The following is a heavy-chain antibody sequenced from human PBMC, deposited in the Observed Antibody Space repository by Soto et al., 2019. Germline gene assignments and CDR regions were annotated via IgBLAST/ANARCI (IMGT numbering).Heavy chain of an antibody. D-gene: IGHD2-8*01. CDR3: ARAFCTNGVCYYFFDY. CDR1: GFTFGTYA. Sequence: GGSLRLSCAASGFTFGTYAMHWVRQAPGKGLEWVAVKYYDGSNRYYGDAVKGRFTISRDNSKSTLYLQMSSLKAEDTAENYSARAFCTNGVCYYFFDYWGHGTLVTVSS. V-gene: IGHV3-33*01. J-gene: IGHJ4*01. CDR2: KYYDGSNR.